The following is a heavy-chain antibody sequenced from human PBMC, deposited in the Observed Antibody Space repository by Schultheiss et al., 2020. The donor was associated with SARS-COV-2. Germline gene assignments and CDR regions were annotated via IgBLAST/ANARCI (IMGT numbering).Heavy chain of an antibody. Sequence: SQTLSLTCAVYGGSFSGYYWSWIRQPPGKGLEWIGEINHSGSTNYNPSLKSRVTISVDTSKNQFSLKLSSVTAADTAVYYCARAHSTRRVVVVAATVSRLGWFDPWGQGTLVTGSS. CDR1: GGSFSGYY. V-gene: IGHV4-34*01. D-gene: IGHD2-15*01. CDR3: ARAHSTRRVVVVAATVSRLGWFDP. J-gene: IGHJ5*02. CDR2: INHSGST.